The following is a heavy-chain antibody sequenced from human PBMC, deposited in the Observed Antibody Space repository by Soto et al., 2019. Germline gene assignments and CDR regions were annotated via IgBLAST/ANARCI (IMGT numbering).Heavy chain of an antibody. CDR1: GYIFTTYG. V-gene: IGHV1-18*01. CDR2: ISAHNGNT. J-gene: IGHJ4*02. D-gene: IGHD1-1*01. CDR3: AGGGYGDY. Sequence: QVHLVQSGAEVKKPGASVKVSCKGSGYIFTTYGITWVRQAPGQGLEWMGWISAHNGNTNYAQKLQGRVTVTRDTSTSTAYMELRNLRSDDAAVYYCAGGGYGDYWGQGALVTVSS.